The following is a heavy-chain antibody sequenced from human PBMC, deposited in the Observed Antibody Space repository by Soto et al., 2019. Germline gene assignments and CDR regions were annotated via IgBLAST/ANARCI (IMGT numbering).Heavy chain of an antibody. CDR2: ISAYNGNT. Sequence: ASVKVSCKASGYTFTSYGISWVRQAPGQGLEWMGWISAYNGNTNYAQKLQGRVTMTTDTSTSTAYMELRSLRSDDTAVYYCARDSYYYGSGKFDSWGQGTLVTVSS. J-gene: IGHJ4*02. CDR3: ARDSYYYGSGKFDS. CDR1: GYTFTSYG. D-gene: IGHD3-10*01. V-gene: IGHV1-18*01.